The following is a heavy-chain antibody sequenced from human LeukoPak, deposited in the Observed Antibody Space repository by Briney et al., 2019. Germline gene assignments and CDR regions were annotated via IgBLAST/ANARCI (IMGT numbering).Heavy chain of an antibody. Sequence: PGGSLRLSCAASGFTFSSYSMNWVRQAPGKGREWVSSISSSSSYIYYADSVKGRFTISRDNAKNSLYLQMNSLRAEDTAVYYCARVPARIAAAVINWFDPWGQGTLVTVSS. CDR1: GFTFSSYS. CDR3: ARVPARIAAAVINWFDP. CDR2: ISSSSSYI. V-gene: IGHV3-21*01. J-gene: IGHJ5*02. D-gene: IGHD6-13*01.